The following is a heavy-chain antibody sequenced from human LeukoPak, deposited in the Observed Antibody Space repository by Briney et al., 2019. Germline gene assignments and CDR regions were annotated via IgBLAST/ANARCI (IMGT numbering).Heavy chain of an antibody. CDR1: GFSLSSSGVS. V-gene: IGHV2-5*01. CDR2: VYWSDDK. J-gene: IGHJ4*02. CDR3: AHRGYNDGFDY. D-gene: IGHD5-18*01. Sequence: SGPTLGNPTPPLTLTCTFSGFSLSSSGVSVGWIRQPPGKALEWLALVYWSDDKRYSPSLKSRLTITKDTSKNQVVLTMTNMDPVDTAIYYCAHRGYNDGFDYWGQGTLVTVSS.